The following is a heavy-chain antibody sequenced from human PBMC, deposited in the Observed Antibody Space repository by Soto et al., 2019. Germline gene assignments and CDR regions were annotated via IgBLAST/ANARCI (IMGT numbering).Heavy chain of an antibody. Sequence: GGSLRLSCAASGFTFSNYGMHWVRQAPGKGLEWVAVIWYDGNNKYYADSVKGRFTISRDNSNDTLYVQMTSLRAEDTAVYYCARGLHSLFDYWGQGTLVTVSS. CDR1: GFTFSNYG. V-gene: IGHV3-33*01. CDR3: ARGLHSLFDY. D-gene: IGHD2-21*01. J-gene: IGHJ4*02. CDR2: IWYDGNNK.